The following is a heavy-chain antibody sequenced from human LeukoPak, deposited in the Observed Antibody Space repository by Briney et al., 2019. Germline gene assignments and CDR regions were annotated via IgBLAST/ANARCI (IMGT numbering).Heavy chain of an antibody. CDR1: GGSISSYY. CDR2: IYYSGST. CDR3: ARHFNGDYIVSDY. V-gene: IGHV4-59*08. D-gene: IGHD4-17*01. Sequence: SETLSLTCTVSGGSISSYYWSWIRQPPGKGLEWIGYIYYSGSTNYNPSLKSRLTISVDTSKNQFSLKLSSVTAADTAIYYCARHFNGDYIVSDYWGQGTLVTVSS. J-gene: IGHJ4*02.